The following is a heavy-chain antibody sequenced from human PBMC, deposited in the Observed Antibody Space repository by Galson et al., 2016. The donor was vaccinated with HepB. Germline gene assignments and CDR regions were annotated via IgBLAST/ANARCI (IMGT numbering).Heavy chain of an antibody. CDR2: ISSSSGT. J-gene: IGHJ4*02. V-gene: IGHV3-11*06. Sequence: SLRLSCAASRFTFSDSYMSWIRQAPGKGLEWVSFISSSSGTLYADSVKGRFTISSDNAKNSLYLQMNSLRDDDTAVYYCVGCWFTEADQWYPAGDDGWGQGTLVTVTS. CDR3: VGCWFTEADQWYPAGDDG. D-gene: IGHD2-2*01. CDR1: RFTFSDSY.